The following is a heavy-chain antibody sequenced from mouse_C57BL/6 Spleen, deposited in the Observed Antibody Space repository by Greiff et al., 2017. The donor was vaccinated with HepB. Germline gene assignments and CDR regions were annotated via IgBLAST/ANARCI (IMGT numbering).Heavy chain of an antibody. CDR3: ARIASPPYYGSSYEGAMDY. CDR2: IWWDDDK. Sequence: QVTLKVSGPGILQPSQTLSLTCSFSGFSLSTFGMGVGWIRQPSGKGLEWLAHIWWDDDKYYNPALKSRLTISKDTSKNQVFLKIANVDTADTATYYCARIASPPYYGSSYEGAMDYWGQGTSVTVSS. J-gene: IGHJ4*01. V-gene: IGHV8-8*01. D-gene: IGHD1-1*01. CDR1: GFSLSTFGMG.